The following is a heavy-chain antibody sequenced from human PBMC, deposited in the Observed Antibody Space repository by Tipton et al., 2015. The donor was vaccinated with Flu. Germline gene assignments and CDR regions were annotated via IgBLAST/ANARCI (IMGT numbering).Heavy chain of an antibody. J-gene: IGHJ2*01. CDR3: ARLKYGGSYMWYFDL. V-gene: IGHV4-39*07. D-gene: IGHD1-26*01. Sequence: TLSLTCSVSGDSLSNNMYYWAWIRQLPGKGLEWVGSIYYIGSDYYNPSLRSRASMSVDRSKNQFSLQLKSVTAADTAVYYCARLKYGGSYMWYFDLWGRGTLVTVSS. CDR1: GDSLSNNMYY. CDR2: IYYIGSD.